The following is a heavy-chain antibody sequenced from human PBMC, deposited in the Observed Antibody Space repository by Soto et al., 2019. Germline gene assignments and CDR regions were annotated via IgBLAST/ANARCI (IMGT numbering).Heavy chain of an antibody. D-gene: IGHD2-2*01. CDR1: GDYIHVGGYY. Sequence: SETLSLTCSVSGDYIHVGGYYWTWIRQRPGKGLEWMGYIYYTGKTYYNPSLESRLTMSVDRSKNQFSLRLTSVTAADTAVYFCGRYLTSHANFIAPCGQGTLVTVSS. J-gene: IGHJ5*02. CDR3: GRYLTSHANFIAP. V-gene: IGHV4-30-4*01. CDR2: IYYTGKT.